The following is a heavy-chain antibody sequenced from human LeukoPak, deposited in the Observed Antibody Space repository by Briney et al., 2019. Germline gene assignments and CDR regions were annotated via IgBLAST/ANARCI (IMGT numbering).Heavy chain of an antibody. D-gene: IGHD3-3*01. J-gene: IGHJ5*02. Sequence: GESLKISCKGSGYTIGSFGSYWIAWVRRMPGKGLEWMGSIYPIDSDTRYNPSFEGQVTVSVDRSISTAYLQWSSLKASDTAMYYCARHMGIYVLRFLEWSENWFDPWGQGTLVTVSS. V-gene: IGHV5-51*01. CDR1: GYTIGSFGSYW. CDR2: IYPIDSDT. CDR3: ARHMGIYVLRFLEWSENWFDP.